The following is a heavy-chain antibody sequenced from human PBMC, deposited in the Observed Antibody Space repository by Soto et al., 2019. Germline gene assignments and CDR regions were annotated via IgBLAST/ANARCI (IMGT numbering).Heavy chain of an antibody. CDR3: ARVPIGSGWSYYFDY. V-gene: IGHV3-33*01. J-gene: IGHJ4*02. D-gene: IGHD6-19*01. Sequence: AGGSLRLSCGASGFTFISYGMHWVRQAPGKGLEWVAVIWYDGSNKYYADSVKGRFTISRDNSKNTLYLQMNSLRAEDTAVYYCARVPIGSGWSYYFDYWGRGTLVTVSS. CDR2: IWYDGSNK. CDR1: GFTFISYG.